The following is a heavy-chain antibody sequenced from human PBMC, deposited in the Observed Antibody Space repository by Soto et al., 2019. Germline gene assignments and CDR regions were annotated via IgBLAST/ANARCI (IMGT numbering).Heavy chain of an antibody. Sequence: QVQLQESGPGLVKPSQTLSLTCTVSGGSISSGGYYWSWIRQHPGKGLEWIGYIYYSGSTYYNPSLRSRVTXXVXTXXNQFSLKLSSVTAADTAVYYCARDLRGGYYYGMDVWGQGTTVTVSS. V-gene: IGHV4-31*03. CDR3: ARDLRGGYYYGMDV. CDR2: IYYSGST. CDR1: GGSISSGGYY. D-gene: IGHD2-15*01. J-gene: IGHJ6*02.